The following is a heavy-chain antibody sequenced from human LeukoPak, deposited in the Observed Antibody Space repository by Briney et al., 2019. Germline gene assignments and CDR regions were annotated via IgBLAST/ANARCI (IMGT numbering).Heavy chain of an antibody. CDR1: GFTFSDRS. CDR2: INKKSDSI. V-gene: IGHV3-48*01. D-gene: IGHD2/OR15-2a*01. CDR3: ARGDTTAWDFDS. Sequence: GGSLRLSCVASGFTFSDRSMKWVRQTPGKGLEWISYINKKSDSIYYADSVKGRFTISRDNAKNSLYLQMNSLIAEDTAVYYCARGDTTAWDFDSWGQGTLVTVSS. J-gene: IGHJ4*02.